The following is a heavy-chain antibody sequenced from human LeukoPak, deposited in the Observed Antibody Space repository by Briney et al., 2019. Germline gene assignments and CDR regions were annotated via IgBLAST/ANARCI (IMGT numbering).Heavy chain of an antibody. V-gene: IGHV3-30*02. CDR1: GFTFSSYG. CDR3: ARTYYDYWSGPYASDI. Sequence: GGSLRLSCAASGFTFSSYGMHWVRQAPGKGLGWVAFIRYDGSNKYYADSVKGRFTISRDNSENTLYLRMNNLRAEDTAVVYCARTYYDYWSGPYASDIWGQGTMVTVSS. J-gene: IGHJ3*02. D-gene: IGHD3-3*01. CDR2: IRYDGSNK.